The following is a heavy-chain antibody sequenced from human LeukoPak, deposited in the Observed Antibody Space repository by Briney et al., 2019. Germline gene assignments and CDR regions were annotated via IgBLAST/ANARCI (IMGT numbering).Heavy chain of an antibody. Sequence: SQTLSLTCAISGDSVSSNSSAWNWIRQSPSSGLEWLGRTYYRSKWYNDYAVSVKSRITINPDTSKNQCSLQLNSLTPEDTAVYYCARDIDYGSGRIVDYWGQGTLVTVSS. CDR3: ARDIDYGSGRIVDY. CDR2: TYYRSKWYN. V-gene: IGHV6-1*01. D-gene: IGHD3-10*01. CDR1: GDSVSSNSSA. J-gene: IGHJ4*02.